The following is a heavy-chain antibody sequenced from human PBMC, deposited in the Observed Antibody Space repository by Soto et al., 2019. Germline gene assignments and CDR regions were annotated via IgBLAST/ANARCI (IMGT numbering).Heavy chain of an antibody. CDR2: INPSDGST. Sequence: ASVKVSCKASGYTFTSYYVHWVRQAPGQGLQWMGIINPSDGSTTYAQKFQGRVTMTRDTSTSTVYMELSSLRSEDTAVFYCARDVALTDWLYQTHLFDYWAQATLLTVSS. D-gene: IGHD3-9*01. V-gene: IGHV1-46*01. CDR3: ARDVALTDWLYQTHLFDY. CDR1: GYTFTSYY. J-gene: IGHJ4*02.